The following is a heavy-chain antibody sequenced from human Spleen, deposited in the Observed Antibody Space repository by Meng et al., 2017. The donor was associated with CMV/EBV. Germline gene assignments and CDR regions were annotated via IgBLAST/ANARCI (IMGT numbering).Heavy chain of an antibody. CDR2: IKSKTDGETA. J-gene: IGHJ4*02. Sequence: VQLQESGPGLVKPSETLSLTCTVSGGSISSSSYYWGWIRQPPGKGLEWVGRIKSKTDGETADYNAPVKGRFTISRDDSKNTLYLQMNSLKTEDTAIYYCIWNDLGDYWGQGTLVTVSS. CDR1: GGSISSSSYY. D-gene: IGHD1-1*01. V-gene: IGHV3-15*01. CDR3: IWNDLGDY.